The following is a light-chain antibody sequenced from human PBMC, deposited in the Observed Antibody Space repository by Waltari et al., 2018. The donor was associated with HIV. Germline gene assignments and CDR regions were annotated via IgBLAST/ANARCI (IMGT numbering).Light chain of an antibody. J-gene: IGLJ3*02. CDR2: SAN. CDR3: ATWDGSLNGV. V-gene: IGLV1-44*01. CDR1: SSNIGRTT. Sequence: QSVLTQAPSASGTPGQRVIISCSGRSSNIGRTTVSWYQQLPGTAPKLLIFSANRRPSGIPERFSGSKSGTSASLAISGLQIEDEGDYFCATWDGSLNGVFGGGTKLTVL.